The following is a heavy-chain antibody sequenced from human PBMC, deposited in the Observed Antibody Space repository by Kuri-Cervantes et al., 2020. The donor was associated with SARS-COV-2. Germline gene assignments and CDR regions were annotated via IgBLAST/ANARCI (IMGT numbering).Heavy chain of an antibody. Sequence: GGSLRLSCEVSGFLFSAPAIHWVRQASGKGLEWVGRVRGKANNYATAYAASVKGRFTISRDDSKNMAYLQMNSLKTEETAVYYCTTLIDYWGQGALVTVSS. CDR3: TTLIDY. V-gene: IGHV3-73*01. J-gene: IGHJ4*02. CDR2: VRGKANNYAT. CDR1: GFLFSAPA.